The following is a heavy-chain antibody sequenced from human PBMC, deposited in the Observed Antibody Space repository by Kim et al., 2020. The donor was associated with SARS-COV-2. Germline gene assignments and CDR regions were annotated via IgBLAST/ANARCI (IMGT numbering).Heavy chain of an antibody. J-gene: IGHJ1*01. Sequence: SETLSLTCAVYGGSFSGYYWSWIRQPPGKGLEWIGEINHSGSTNYNPSLKSRVTISVDTSKNQFSLKLSSVTAADTAVYYCARRPKDIVVVVAGVRPARAPKYFQHWGQGTLVTVSS. V-gene: IGHV4-34*01. CDR3: ARRPKDIVVVVAGVRPARAPKYFQH. CDR1: GGSFSGYY. CDR2: INHSGST. D-gene: IGHD2-15*01.